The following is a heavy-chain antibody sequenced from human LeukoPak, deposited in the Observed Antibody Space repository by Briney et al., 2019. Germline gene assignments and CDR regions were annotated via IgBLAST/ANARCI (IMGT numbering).Heavy chain of an antibody. J-gene: IGHJ4*02. Sequence: PGGSLRLSCAASGFTFSNYGMHWARQAPGKGLEWVAFIRCDGSNHSYADSVKGRFNISRDNSKKTLYLQMNSLRSDDTAVYYCARTSHYVDIAATIPYGIYYFDYWGQGTLVTVSS. CDR3: ARTSHYVDIAATIPYGIYYFDY. V-gene: IGHV3-30*02. CDR1: GFTFSNYG. CDR2: IRCDGSNH. D-gene: IGHD5-12*01.